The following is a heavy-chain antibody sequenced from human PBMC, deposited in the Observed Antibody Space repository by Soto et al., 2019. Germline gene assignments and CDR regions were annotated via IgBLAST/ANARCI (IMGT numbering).Heavy chain of an antibody. V-gene: IGHV1-18*01. J-gene: IGHJ5*01. CDR1: GYTFTNFG. CDR3: ARVIPGFEAWCDC. D-gene: IGHD3-10*01. CDR2: ISAYTDTP. Sequence: ASVKVSCKASGYTFTNFGVTWVRRAPGQGLEWMGWISAYTDTPNYAQKFQGRVTMTIDTSTSTAYMDLSSLTSDDTAVYYCARVIPGFEAWCDCWGQGTLGTV.